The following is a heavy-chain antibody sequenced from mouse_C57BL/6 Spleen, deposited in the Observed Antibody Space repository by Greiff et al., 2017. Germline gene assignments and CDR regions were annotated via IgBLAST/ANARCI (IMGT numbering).Heavy chain of an antibody. CDR3: ASPSDYEVDYAMDY. D-gene: IGHD2-4*01. CDR1: GYAFTSYW. V-gene: IGHV1-80*01. CDR2: IYPGDGDT. J-gene: IGHJ4*01. Sequence: QVQLQQSGAELVKPGASVKISCKASGYAFTSYWMNWVKQRPGKGLEWIGQIYPGDGDTNYNGKFKGKATLTADTSSSTAYMQLSSLTSEDSAVYFCASPSDYEVDYAMDYWGQGTSVTVSS.